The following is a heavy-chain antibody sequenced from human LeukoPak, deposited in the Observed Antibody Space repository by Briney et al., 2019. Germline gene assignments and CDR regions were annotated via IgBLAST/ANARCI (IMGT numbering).Heavy chain of an antibody. D-gene: IGHD3-3*01. J-gene: IGHJ6*03. CDR3: ASFFYFFYMDV. CDR2: VYYSGNT. Sequence: SETLSLTCTVSGGSISSSSYYWGWIRQPPGKGLEWIGSVYYSGNTYYNPSLKSRVTISVDTSKNQFSLKLSSVTAADTAVYYCASFFYFFYMDVWGKGTTVTISS. CDR1: GGSISSSSYY. V-gene: IGHV4-39*07.